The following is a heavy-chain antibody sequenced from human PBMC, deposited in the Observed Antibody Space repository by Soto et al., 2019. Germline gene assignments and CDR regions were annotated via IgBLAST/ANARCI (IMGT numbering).Heavy chain of an antibody. CDR2: ISGSGGST. CDR1: GFTFSSYA. V-gene: IGHV3-23*01. Sequence: GGSLRLSCAASGFTFSSYAMSWVRQAPGKGLEWVSAISGSGGSTYYADSVKGRFTISRDNSKNTLYLQMNSLRAEDTAVYYCANHYDSSGYYADAFDIWGQGTMVTVSS. CDR3: ANHYDSSGYYADAFDI. D-gene: IGHD3-22*01. J-gene: IGHJ3*02.